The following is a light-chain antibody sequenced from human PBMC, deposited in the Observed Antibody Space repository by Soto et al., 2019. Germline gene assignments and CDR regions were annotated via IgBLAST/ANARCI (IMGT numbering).Light chain of an antibody. CDR1: SSDVGAYNY. J-gene: IGLJ2*01. V-gene: IGLV2-11*01. CDR2: DVS. CDR3: CSYEVSIIFV. Sequence: QSALTQPRSVSGSPGQSVTISCTGTSSDVGAYNYVSWYQQHPGKAPKLIIYDVSQRPSGVPDRFSASKSGNTASLTISGLQAEDEADYYCCSYEVSIIFVLGEGTKLTVL.